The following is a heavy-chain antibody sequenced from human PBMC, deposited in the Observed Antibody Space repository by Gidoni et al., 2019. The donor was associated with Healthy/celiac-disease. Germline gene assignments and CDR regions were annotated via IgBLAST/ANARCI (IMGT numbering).Heavy chain of an antibody. V-gene: IGHV3-48*03. CDR1: GFTFSSYE. CDR2: ISSSGSTI. Sequence: EVQLVESGGGLVQPGGSLRLSCAASGFTFSSYEMNWVRQAPGKGLEWVSYISSSGSTIYYADSVKGRFTISRDNAKNSLYLQMNSLRAEDTAVYYCARGSLLIVVVPAATRPGVDGMDVWGQGTTVTVSS. D-gene: IGHD2-2*01. CDR3: ARGSLLIVVVPAATRPGVDGMDV. J-gene: IGHJ6*02.